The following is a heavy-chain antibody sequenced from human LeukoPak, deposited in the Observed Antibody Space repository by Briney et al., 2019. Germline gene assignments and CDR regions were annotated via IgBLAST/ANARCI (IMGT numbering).Heavy chain of an antibody. D-gene: IGHD5-18*01. CDR1: GFTFSSYG. CDR3: ARASGDIVETATMGSY. CDR2: IWYDGSNQ. Sequence: GGSLRLSCTASGFTFSSYGMHWVRQAPGKGLEWVAVIWYDGSNQQYADSVKGRFTISRDNSGNTVFLQMNSLRPEDTAVYYCARASGDIVETATMGSYWGQGTLVTVSS. J-gene: IGHJ4*02. V-gene: IGHV3-33*01.